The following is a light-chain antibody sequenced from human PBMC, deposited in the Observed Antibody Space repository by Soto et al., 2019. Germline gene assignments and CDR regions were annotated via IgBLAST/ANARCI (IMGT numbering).Light chain of an antibody. V-gene: IGKV1-33*01. CDR3: QQYEDVLDLT. CDR2: ETI. CDR1: HDISTY. J-gene: IGKJ4*01. Sequence: DIQMTQSPSSLSASVGDRVTITCQASHDISTYLNWYQQKPGKAPELLIYETINLETGVPSRFSGSGSGTNFTLTISHLQTEDFATYYCQQYEDVLDLTFGGGTKVEI.